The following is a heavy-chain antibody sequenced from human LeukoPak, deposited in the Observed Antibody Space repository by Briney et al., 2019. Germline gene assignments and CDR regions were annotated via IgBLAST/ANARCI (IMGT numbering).Heavy chain of an antibody. V-gene: IGHV3-23*01. D-gene: IGHD2-2*01. CDR2: ISGSGGST. CDR3: AKDRKDIVVVPAATRKYNWFDP. J-gene: IGHJ5*02. Sequence: GGSLRLSCAASGLTFSSYAMSWVRQAPGKGLEWVSAISGSGGSTYYADSVKGRFTISRDNSKNTLYLQMNSLRAEDTAVYYCAKDRKDIVVVPAATRKYNWFDPWGQGTLVTVSS. CDR1: GLTFSSYA.